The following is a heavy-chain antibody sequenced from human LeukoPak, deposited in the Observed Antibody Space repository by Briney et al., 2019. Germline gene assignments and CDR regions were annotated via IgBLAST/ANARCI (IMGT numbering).Heavy chain of an antibody. CDR2: IYSGGST. CDR3: AREQSIAAAGGVTNWFDP. D-gene: IGHD6-13*01. Sequence: GGSLRLSCAASGFTVSSNYMSWVRQAPGKGLEWVSVIYSGGSTYYADSVKGRFTISRDNSKNTLYLQMNSLRAEDTAVYYCAREQSIAAAGGVTNWFDPWGQGTLVTVSS. V-gene: IGHV3-66*01. J-gene: IGHJ5*02. CDR1: GFTVSSNY.